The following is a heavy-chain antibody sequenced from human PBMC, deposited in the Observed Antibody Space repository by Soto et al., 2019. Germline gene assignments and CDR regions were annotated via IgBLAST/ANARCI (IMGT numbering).Heavy chain of an antibody. V-gene: IGHV1-2*04. D-gene: IGHD6-13*01. J-gene: IGHJ6*03. CDR3: ARDGDRLAAAGIGYYYYYMDV. CDR2: INPNSGGT. CDR1: GYTFTGYY. Sequence: APVKVSCKASGYTFTGYYMHWVRQAPGQRLEWMGWINPNSGGTNYAQKFQGWVTMTRDTSISTAYMELSRLRSDDTAVYYCARDGDRLAAAGIGYYYYYMDVWGKGTTVTVSS.